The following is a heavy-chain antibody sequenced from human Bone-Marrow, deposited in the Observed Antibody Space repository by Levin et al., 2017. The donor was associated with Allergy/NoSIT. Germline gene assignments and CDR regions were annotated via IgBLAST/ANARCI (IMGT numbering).Heavy chain of an antibody. CDR1: GFTFSSYG. V-gene: IGHV3-33*01. CDR3: ARVTDVVVAATPYVPTYGMDV. CDR2: IWYDGSNK. J-gene: IGHJ6*02. D-gene: IGHD2-15*01. Sequence: GGSLRLSCAASGFTFSSYGMHWVRQAPGKGLEWVAVIWYDGSNKYYADSVKGRFTISRDNSKNTLYLQMNSLRAEDTAVYYCARVTDVVVAATPYVPTYGMDVWGQGTTVTVSS.